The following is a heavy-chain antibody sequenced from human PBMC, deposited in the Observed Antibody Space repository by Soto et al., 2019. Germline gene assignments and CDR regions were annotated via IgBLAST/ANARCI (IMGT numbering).Heavy chain of an antibody. D-gene: IGHD3-22*01. J-gene: IGHJ4*02. Sequence: PSETLSLTCTVSGGSISSYYWSWIRQPPGKGLEWIGYIYYSGSTNYNPSLKSRVTISVDTSKNQFSLKLSSVTAADTAVYYCAREVYYYRGRYFDYCGQGTLVTVSS. V-gene: IGHV4-59*01. CDR1: GGSISSYY. CDR2: IYYSGST. CDR3: AREVYYYRGRYFDY.